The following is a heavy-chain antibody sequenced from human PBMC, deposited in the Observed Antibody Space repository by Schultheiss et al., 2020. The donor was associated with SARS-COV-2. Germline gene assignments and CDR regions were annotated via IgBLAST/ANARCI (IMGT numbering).Heavy chain of an antibody. J-gene: IGHJ6*02. CDR1: GGSISGYY. Sequence: SETLSLTCTVSGGSISGYYWSWIRQHPGKGLEWIGYIYYSGSTYYNPSLKSRVTISVDTSKNQFSLKLSSVTAADTAVYYCARGAHGYYYGMDVWGQGTTVTVSS. CDR2: IYYSGST. CDR3: ARGAHGYYYGMDV. V-gene: IGHV4-31*03.